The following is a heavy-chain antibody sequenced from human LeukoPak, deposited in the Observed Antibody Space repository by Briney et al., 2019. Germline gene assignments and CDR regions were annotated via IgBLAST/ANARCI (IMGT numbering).Heavy chain of an antibody. Sequence: PSETLSLTCTVSGGSISSYYWSWIRQPPGKGLEWIGYIYYSGSTNYNPSLKSRVTISVDTSKNQSSLKLSSVTAADTAVYYCARDVFARGLDYWGQGTLVTVSS. D-gene: IGHD3-3*01. V-gene: IGHV4-59*01. CDR3: ARDVFARGLDY. CDR1: GGSISSYY. CDR2: IYYSGST. J-gene: IGHJ4*02.